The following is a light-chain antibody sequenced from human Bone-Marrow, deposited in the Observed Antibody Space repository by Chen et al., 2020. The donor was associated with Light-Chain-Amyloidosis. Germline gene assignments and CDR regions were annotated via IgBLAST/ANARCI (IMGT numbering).Light chain of an antibody. CDR3: CSYAGSSTYWV. CDR2: EVT. J-gene: IGLJ3*02. V-gene: IGLV2-8*01. CDR1: SSDVGVYDS. Sequence: QSALTQPPSASGSPGQSVAISCTGTSSDVGVYDSVSWYQQHPGKAPKRMIYEVTKRPSGVPDRFSGSKSGSTASLTISGLQAEDEADYYCCSYAGSSTYWVFGGGTKLTVL.